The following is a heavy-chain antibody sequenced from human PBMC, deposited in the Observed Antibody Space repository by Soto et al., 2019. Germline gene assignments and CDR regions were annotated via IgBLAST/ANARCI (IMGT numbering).Heavy chain of an antibody. J-gene: IGHJ5*02. Sequence: ASVKVSCKASGYTFTSYDINWVRQATGQGFEWMGWMNPNSGNTGYAQKFQGRVTMTRVTSIGTAFLELSSLRSEDTAVYYCARGRIGGYWFDPWGQGTLVTVS. CDR3: ARGRIGGYWFDP. CDR1: GYTFTSYD. CDR2: MNPNSGNT. D-gene: IGHD3-16*01. V-gene: IGHV1-8*01.